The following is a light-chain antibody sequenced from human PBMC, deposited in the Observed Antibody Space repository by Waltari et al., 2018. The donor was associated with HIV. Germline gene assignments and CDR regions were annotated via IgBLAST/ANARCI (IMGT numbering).Light chain of an antibody. CDR1: SSDVGCYNY. Sequence: QSALTQPASVSGSPGQLITISCTGTSSDVGCYNYVSWYQQHPGKAPKLMIYDVSNRPSGVSNRFSGSKSGNTASLTISGLQAEDEADYYCSSYTSSSTLYVFGTGTKVTVL. J-gene: IGLJ1*01. CDR2: DVS. CDR3: SSYTSSSTLYV. V-gene: IGLV2-14*01.